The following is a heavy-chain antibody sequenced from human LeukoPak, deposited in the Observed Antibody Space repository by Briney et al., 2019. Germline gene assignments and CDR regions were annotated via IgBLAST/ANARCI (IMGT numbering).Heavy chain of an antibody. J-gene: IGHJ4*02. D-gene: IGHD2-21*01. CDR1: GGSISSYY. Sequence: SETLSLTCTVSGGSISSYYWSWFRQTPGKGVELIGYIYYLRSTNYNPSLKSRVPISVDTSTNQFSLKLSSVTAADTAVYYCARDRGAGIVDYWGQGTLLTVSS. V-gene: IGHV4-59*01. CDR2: IYYLRST. CDR3: ARDRGAGIVDY.